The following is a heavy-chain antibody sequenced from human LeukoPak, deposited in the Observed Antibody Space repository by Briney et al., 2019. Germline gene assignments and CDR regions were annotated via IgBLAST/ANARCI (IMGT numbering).Heavy chain of an antibody. J-gene: IGHJ4*02. V-gene: IGHV3-23*01. CDR3: AKDRAPHSGYDFFDY. D-gene: IGHD5-12*01. Sequence: GGSLRLSCAASGFTFSSYAMSWVRQAPGKGLEWVSAISGSGGSTYYADSVKGRLTISRDNSKNTLYLQMNSLRAEDTAVYYCAKDRAPHSGYDFFDYWGQGTLVTVSS. CDR2: ISGSGGST. CDR1: GFTFSSYA.